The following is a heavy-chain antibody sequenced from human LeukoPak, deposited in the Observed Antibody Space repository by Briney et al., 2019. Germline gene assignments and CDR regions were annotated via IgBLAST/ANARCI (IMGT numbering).Heavy chain of an antibody. CDR1: GISLDANA. J-gene: IGHJ1*01. D-gene: IGHD3-16*01. V-gene: IGHV3-43*02. CDR2: ISGDGATT. Sequence: GGSLRLSCAASGISLDANAMYWIRQAPGKGLEWVSLISGDGATTYYADSVKGRFNISRDNSKSSLYLQMNSLRSEDSALYYCAKDNQRGGFHHWGQGTLVTVSS. CDR3: AKDNQRGGFHH.